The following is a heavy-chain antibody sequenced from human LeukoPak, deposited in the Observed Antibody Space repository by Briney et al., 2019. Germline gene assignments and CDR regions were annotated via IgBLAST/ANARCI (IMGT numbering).Heavy chain of an antibody. CDR1: GGSISSSRYY. J-gene: IGHJ2*01. V-gene: IGHV4-39*01. CDR2: IYYGGST. CDR3: ARQLYYDSSGYYWYFDL. Sequence: SETLPLTCTVSGGSISSSRYYWGWIRQSPGKGLEWIGSIYYGGSTYYNPSLKSRVTISVDTSKNQFSLKLSSVTAADTAVFYCARQLYYDSSGYYWYFDLWGRGTLVTVSS. D-gene: IGHD3-22*01.